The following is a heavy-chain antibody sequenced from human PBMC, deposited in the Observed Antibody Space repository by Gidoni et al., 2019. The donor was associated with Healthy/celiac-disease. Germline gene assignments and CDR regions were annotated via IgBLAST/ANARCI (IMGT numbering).Heavy chain of an antibody. V-gene: IGHV3-7*01. CDR2: IKQDGREK. CDR3: ARGGIPHYFDY. Sequence: EVQLVESGGGLVQPGGSLRLSCAASGFTFSSYWMSWVRQAPGKGLEWVANIKQDGREKYYVDSVKGRFTISRDNAKNSLYLQMNSLRAEDTAVYYCARGGIPHYFDYWGQGTLVTVSS. J-gene: IGHJ4*02. CDR1: GFTFSSYW.